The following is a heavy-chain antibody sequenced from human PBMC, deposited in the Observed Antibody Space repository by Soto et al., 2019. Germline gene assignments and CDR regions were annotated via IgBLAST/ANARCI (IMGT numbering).Heavy chain of an antibody. D-gene: IGHD3-10*01. V-gene: IGHV2-5*02. CDR2: VYWDDDK. CDR3: AHRLTYGSGSDYFDF. Sequence: QITLKESGPTVVKPTQTLTLTCTFSGFSLSTSGVGVGWIRQPPGKALEWLGLVYWDDDKRYSPSLKSRLTITRDTSKSQVVLVMTNMDPVDTATYYCAHRLTYGSGSDYFDFWGQGTLVTVSS. CDR1: GFSLSTSGVG. J-gene: IGHJ4*02.